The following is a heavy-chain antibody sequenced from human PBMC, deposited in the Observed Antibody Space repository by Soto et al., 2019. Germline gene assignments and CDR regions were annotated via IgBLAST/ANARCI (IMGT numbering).Heavy chain of an antibody. D-gene: IGHD1-26*01. Sequence: EVQLVESGGGLVQPGRSMRLSCAASGLTFDDYAMHWVRQAPGKGLEWVSGISWNSGSIGYADSVKGRFTISRDNAKNSLYLQMNSLRAEDTALYYCAKDMGGSYYYYYGMDVWGQGTTVTVSS. CDR3: AKDMGGSYYYYYGMDV. CDR1: GLTFDDYA. V-gene: IGHV3-9*01. J-gene: IGHJ6*02. CDR2: ISWNSGSI.